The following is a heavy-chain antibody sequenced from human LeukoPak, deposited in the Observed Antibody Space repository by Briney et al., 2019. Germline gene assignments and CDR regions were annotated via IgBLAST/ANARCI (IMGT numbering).Heavy chain of an antibody. CDR1: GGSISSDY. V-gene: IGHV4-59*08. CDR2: IYYSGST. CDR3: ARGDLGAFDI. D-gene: IGHD3-10*01. J-gene: IGHJ3*02. Sequence: SETLSLTCTVSGGSISSDYWSWIRQPPGKGLEYIGYIYYSGSTSYNPSLKSRVTISLDTSKNQFSLKLNSVTAADTAVYYCARGDLGAFDIWGQGTVVTVSS.